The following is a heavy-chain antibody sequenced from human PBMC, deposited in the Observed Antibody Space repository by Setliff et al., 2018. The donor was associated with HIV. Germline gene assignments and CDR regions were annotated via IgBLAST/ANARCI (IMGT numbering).Heavy chain of an antibody. Sequence: GGSLRLSCAASGFTFSTYWMAWVRQAPGKGPEWISYIRSSGSPIYYADSVKGRFTMSRDNAKNSLYLQMNSLRAEDTAVYYCAKDYYDFVWGSSLAYWGQGTLVTVSS. CDR1: GFTFSTYW. V-gene: IGHV3-48*03. CDR3: AKDYYDFVWGSSLAY. CDR2: IRSSGSPI. D-gene: IGHD3-16*01. J-gene: IGHJ4*02.